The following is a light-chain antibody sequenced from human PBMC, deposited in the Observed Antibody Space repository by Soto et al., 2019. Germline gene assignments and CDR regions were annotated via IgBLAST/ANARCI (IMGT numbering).Light chain of an antibody. CDR1: NSDVGGYNY. V-gene: IGLV2-14*01. CDR2: AVS. CDR3: CSYTTSATLV. J-gene: IGLJ2*01. Sequence: QAVVTQPASVSGSPGQSITISCTGTNSDVGGYNYVSWYQQHPGKVPKLMIFAVSDRPSGVSNRFSGSKSGNTASLTISGLQAEDEADYYCCSYTTSATLVFGGGTKLTVL.